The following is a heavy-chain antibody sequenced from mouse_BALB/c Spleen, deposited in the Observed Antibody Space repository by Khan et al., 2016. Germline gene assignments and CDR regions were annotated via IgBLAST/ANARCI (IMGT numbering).Heavy chain of an antibody. J-gene: IGHJ3*01. CDR2: IDPDNGDT. CDR3: ALYGNILAWFAY. D-gene: IGHD2-1*01. CDR1: GLNIKDFY. V-gene: IGHV14-4*02. Sequence: VQLQQPGAELVRSGASVKLSCTASGLNIKDFYMHWVKQRPEQGLEWIGWIDPDNGDTEYDPNFQGKATMTADTSSHTAYLHLSSLTSEDTAVYYWALYGNILAWFAYWGQGTLVTVSA.